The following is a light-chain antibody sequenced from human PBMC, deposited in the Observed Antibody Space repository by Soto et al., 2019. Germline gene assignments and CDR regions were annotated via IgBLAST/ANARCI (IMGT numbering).Light chain of an antibody. CDR3: CSYVGSNNYV. CDR2: EVT. Sequence: QSALTQPPSASGSPGQSVAISCTGTSSDVGGYNYVSWYQQYPGKAPKLIMYEVTKRPSGVPDRFSGSKSGNTASLTVSGLQAEDEADYYCCSYVGSNNYVFGTGTKLTFL. J-gene: IGLJ1*01. V-gene: IGLV2-8*01. CDR1: SSDVGGYNY.